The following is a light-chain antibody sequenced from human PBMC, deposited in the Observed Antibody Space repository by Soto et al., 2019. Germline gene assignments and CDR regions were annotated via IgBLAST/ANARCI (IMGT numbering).Light chain of an antibody. V-gene: IGLV2-14*01. J-gene: IGLJ3*02. CDR2: EVS. Sequence: QSALTQPASVSGYPGQSITISCTGTSSDVGGYNYVSWYQQHPGKAPKLMIYEVSNRPSGVSNRFSGSKSGNTASLTISGLQAEDEADYYCSSYTSGSTWVFGGGTKVTVL. CDR1: SSDVGGYNY. CDR3: SSYTSGSTWV.